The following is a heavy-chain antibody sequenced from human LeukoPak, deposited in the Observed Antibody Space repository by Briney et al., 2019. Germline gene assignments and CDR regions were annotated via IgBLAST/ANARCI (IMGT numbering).Heavy chain of an antibody. CDR1: GYTFTSYY. V-gene: IGHV1-46*01. Sequence: ASVKVSCKASGYTFTSYYMHWVRQAPGQGLEWMGIIYPSDGSTTYAQDFQGRVTMTRDTSTSTVYMELSSLRSEDTAVYYCARDSKIPQQYCSITSCYLFDYWGQGTLVTVSS. D-gene: IGHD2-2*01. CDR2: IYPSDGST. J-gene: IGHJ4*02. CDR3: ARDSKIPQQYCSITSCYLFDY.